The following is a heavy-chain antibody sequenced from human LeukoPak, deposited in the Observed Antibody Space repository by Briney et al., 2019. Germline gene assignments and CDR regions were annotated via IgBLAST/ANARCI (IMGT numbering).Heavy chain of an antibody. V-gene: IGHV1-46*01. CDR1: GYTFTSYY. D-gene: IGHD5-18*01. CDR2: INPSGGST. J-gene: IGHJ3*02. CDR3: AREPEDTAMVRGAFDI. Sequence: GASVKVSCKASGYTFTSYYMHWVRQAPGQGLEWMGIINPSGGSTSYAQKFQGRVTMTRDTSTSTVYMELSSLRSEDAAVYYCAREPEDTAMVRGAFDIWGQGTMVTVSS.